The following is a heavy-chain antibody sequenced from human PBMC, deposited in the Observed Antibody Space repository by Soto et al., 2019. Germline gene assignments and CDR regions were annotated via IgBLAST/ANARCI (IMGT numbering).Heavy chain of an antibody. CDR2: ITPVFGTA. D-gene: IGHD4-17*01. V-gene: IGHV1-69*01. CDR3: ARSLEGTTVTNWFDP. Sequence: QVQLVQSGAEVKKPGSSVNVSCKASADTFNSYSLSWLRQAPGQRLEWMGGITPVFGTADYAQSFEDRLTITADDSTSTVYMELSSLRSDDTAVYYCARSLEGTTVTNWFDPWGQGALVTVSP. J-gene: IGHJ5*02. CDR1: ADTFNSYS.